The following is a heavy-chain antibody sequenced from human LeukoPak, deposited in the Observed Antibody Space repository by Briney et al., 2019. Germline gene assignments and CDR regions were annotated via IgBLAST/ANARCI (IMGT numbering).Heavy chain of an antibody. CDR3: AELGITMIGGV. CDR2: ISYDGSNK. V-gene: IGHV3-30*18. Sequence: GGSLRLSCAASGFTFSTYTMNWVRQAPGKGLEWVAVISYDGSNKYYADSVKGRFTISRDNSKNSLYLQMNSLRAEDTAVYYCAELGITMIGGVWGKGTTVTISS. J-gene: IGHJ6*04. CDR1: GFTFSTYT. D-gene: IGHD3-10*02.